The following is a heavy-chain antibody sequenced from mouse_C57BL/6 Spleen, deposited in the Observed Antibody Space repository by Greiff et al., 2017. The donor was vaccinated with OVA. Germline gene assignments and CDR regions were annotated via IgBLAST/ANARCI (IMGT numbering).Heavy chain of an antibody. V-gene: IGHV5-9*01. Sequence: EVQVVESGGGLVKPGGSLKLSCAASGFTFSSYTMSWVRQTPEKRLEWVATISGGGGNTYYPDSVKGRFTISRDNAKNTLYLQMSSLRSEDTALYYCARRDSFDYWGQGTTLTVSS. CDR3: ARRDSFDY. J-gene: IGHJ2*01. CDR1: GFTFSSYT. CDR2: ISGGGGNT.